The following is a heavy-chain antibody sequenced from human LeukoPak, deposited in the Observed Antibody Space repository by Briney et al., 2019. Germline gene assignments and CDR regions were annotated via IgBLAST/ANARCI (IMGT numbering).Heavy chain of an antibody. CDR2: IDPNSGGT. J-gene: IGHJ5*02. V-gene: IGHV1-2*02. Sequence: ASVKVSCKASGYTFSGYHMHWVRQAPGQGLEWMGWIDPNSGGTKSAQNFQGRVTMTGETSISTVYMELSRLRSDDTAVYYCVRGQPLPLSGSYLVDPWGQGTLVTVSS. D-gene: IGHD1-26*01. CDR1: GYTFSGYH. CDR3: VRGQPLPLSGSYLVDP.